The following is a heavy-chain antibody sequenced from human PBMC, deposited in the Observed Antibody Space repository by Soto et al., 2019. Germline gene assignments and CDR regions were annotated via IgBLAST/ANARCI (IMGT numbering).Heavy chain of an antibody. CDR1: GGSFSGYY. CDR2: INHSGTT. V-gene: IGHV4-34*01. J-gene: IGHJ6*02. CDR3: ARRTAAPYHYYYAMDV. Sequence: PSETLSLTCAVHGGSFSGYYWSWIRQSPGKGLEWIGEINHSGTTHYNPSLKRRVTMSVDTSKNQFSLKLFSVTAADTAVYYCARRTAAPYHYYYAMDVWGQGTTVTSP. D-gene: IGHD2-2*01.